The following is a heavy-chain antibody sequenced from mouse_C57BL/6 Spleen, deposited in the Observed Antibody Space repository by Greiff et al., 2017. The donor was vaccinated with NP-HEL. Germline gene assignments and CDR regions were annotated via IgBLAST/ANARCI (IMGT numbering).Heavy chain of an antibody. J-gene: IGHJ2*01. D-gene: IGHD1-1*01. Sequence: VQLQQSGAELVKPGASVKISCKASGYAFSSYWMNWVKQRPGKGLEWIGQIYPGDGDTNYNGKFKGKATLTADKSSSTAYMQRSSLASEESAVYFCARGGLTTVLDYWGQGTTLTVSS. CDR2: IYPGDGDT. CDR1: GYAFSSYW. V-gene: IGHV1-80*01. CDR3: ARGGLTTVLDY.